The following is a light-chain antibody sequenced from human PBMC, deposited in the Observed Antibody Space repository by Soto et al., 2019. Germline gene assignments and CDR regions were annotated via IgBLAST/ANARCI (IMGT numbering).Light chain of an antibody. CDR3: MQALQTPLT. CDR2: LGS. V-gene: IGKV2-28*01. J-gene: IGKJ4*01. Sequence: DIVMTQSPLSLPVTPGEPASIYCRSSQSLLHSNGYNYLDWYLQKPGQSPQLLIYLGSNRASGVPDRFSGSGSGTDFTLKISRVDAEDVGVYYCMQALQTPLTFGGGTKVEIK. CDR1: QSLLHSNGYNY.